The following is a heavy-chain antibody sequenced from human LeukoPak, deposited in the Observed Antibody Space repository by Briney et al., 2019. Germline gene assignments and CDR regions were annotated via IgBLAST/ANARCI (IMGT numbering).Heavy chain of an antibody. CDR2: ISGSGGST. Sequence: GGSLRLSCAASGFTFSTYVMSWFRQAPGKGLEWVSAISGSGGSTYYADSVKGRFTISRDNSKNTLYLQMNSLGADDTAVYYCAKGNWRYFDYWGQGTLVTASS. V-gene: IGHV3-23*01. J-gene: IGHJ4*02. CDR3: AKGNWRYFDY. D-gene: IGHD1-1*01. CDR1: GFTFSTYV.